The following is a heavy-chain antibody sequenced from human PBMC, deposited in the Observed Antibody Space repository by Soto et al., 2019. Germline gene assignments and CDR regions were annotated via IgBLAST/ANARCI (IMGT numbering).Heavy chain of an antibody. V-gene: IGHV4-4*07. CDR3: ARVYSGSYYEFDY. CDR2: IYTSGST. CDR1: GGSINNYY. Sequence: QVQLQESGPGLVKPSETLSLTCTVSGGSINNYYWSWIRQPAGKGLEWIGRIYTSGSTNYNPSLTSRVTKSVDTSKNQVSLKLSSVTAADTAVYYCARVYSGSYYEFDYWGQGTLVTVSS. J-gene: IGHJ4*02. D-gene: IGHD1-26*01.